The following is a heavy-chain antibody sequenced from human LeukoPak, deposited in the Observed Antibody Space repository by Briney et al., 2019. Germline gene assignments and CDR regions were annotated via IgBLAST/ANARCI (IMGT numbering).Heavy chain of an antibody. V-gene: IGHV1-2*02. CDR2: INPNSGGT. Sequence: ASVKDSCKASGYTFTGYYIHWVRQAPGQGLEWMGWINPNSGGTNYAQKFQGRVTMTRDTSISTAYMELTKLRSDDTAVYYCARAGMMGRSLWWFDPWGQGTLVTVSS. CDR1: GYTFTGYY. J-gene: IGHJ5*02. CDR3: ARAGMMGRSLWWFDP. D-gene: IGHD3-16*01.